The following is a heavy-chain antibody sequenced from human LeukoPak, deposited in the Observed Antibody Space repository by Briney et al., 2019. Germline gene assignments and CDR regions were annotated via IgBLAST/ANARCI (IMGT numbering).Heavy chain of an antibody. V-gene: IGHV4-39*07. CDR3: ASDEITGGFGAFDI. D-gene: IGHD1-20*01. CDR1: GGSISSSIYY. CDR2: VFYNGAT. Sequence: SETLSLTCIVSGGSISSSIYYWAWVRQPPGKGLEWIGTVFYNGATQYSPSLRSRVTISIDTSTNQFSLKLTSVTAADTAIYYCASDEITGGFGAFDIWGQGTVVTDSS. J-gene: IGHJ3*02.